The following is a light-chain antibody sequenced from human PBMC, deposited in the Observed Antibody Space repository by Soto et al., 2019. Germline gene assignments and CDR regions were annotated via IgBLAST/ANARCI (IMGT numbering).Light chain of an antibody. Sequence: IQMTQSPSSLSASVGDRVSITCRASQYISTYLNWYQQKPGKAPKLLIYAASNLQSGVPSRFSGSGSGTDFTLAISSLQPEDSATYYCLQDINYPWTFGQGTKVDIK. V-gene: IGKV1-6*01. CDR3: LQDINYPWT. CDR1: QYISTY. J-gene: IGKJ1*01. CDR2: AAS.